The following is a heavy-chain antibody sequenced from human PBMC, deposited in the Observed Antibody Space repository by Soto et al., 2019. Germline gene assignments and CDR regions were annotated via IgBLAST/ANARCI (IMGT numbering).Heavy chain of an antibody. Sequence: ASVKVSCKCTGSACTINYIHWGRLAPRQGLEWMGWSNPNSGGTNYAQKFQGWVTMTRDTSISTAYMELSRLRSDDTAVYYCARDSTYYGSGSHYPPRPALDIWGQGTRVTVSS. CDR1: GSACTINY. J-gene: IGHJ3*02. D-gene: IGHD3-10*01. CDR2: SNPNSGGT. V-gene: IGHV1-2*04. CDR3: ARDSTYYGSGSHYPPRPALDI.